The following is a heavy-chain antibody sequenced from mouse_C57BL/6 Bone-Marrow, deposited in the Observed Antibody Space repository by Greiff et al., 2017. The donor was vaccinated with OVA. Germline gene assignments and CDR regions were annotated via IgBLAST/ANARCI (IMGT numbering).Heavy chain of an antibody. J-gene: IGHJ4*01. D-gene: IGHD1-1*01. V-gene: IGHV5-9*01. CDR3: ARKDYGSSFRGAMDY. Sequence: EVQGVESGGGLVKPGGSLKLSCAASGFTFSSYTMSWVRQTPEKRLEWVATISGGGGNTYYPDSVKGRFTISRDNAKNTLYLQMSSLRSEDTALYYCARKDYGSSFRGAMDYWGQGTSVTVSS. CDR2: ISGGGGNT. CDR1: GFTFSSYT.